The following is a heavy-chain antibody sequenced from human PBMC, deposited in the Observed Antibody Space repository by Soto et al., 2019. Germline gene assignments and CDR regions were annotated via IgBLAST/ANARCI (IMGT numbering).Heavy chain of an antibody. Sequence: QVQLVQSGAEVKKPGSSVKVSCKASGDTFRNYAFTWVRQAPGQGLEWMGTIIPLFSTRYAQKFQGRVTMTADESTSTVYMDLSSLKSDDTAVYNCARGPGIAVVGRGTSFEHWGQGTLVTVSS. CDR3: ARGPGIAVVGRGTSFEH. CDR1: GDTFRNYA. V-gene: IGHV1-69*18. J-gene: IGHJ4*02. D-gene: IGHD6-19*01. CDR2: IIPLFST.